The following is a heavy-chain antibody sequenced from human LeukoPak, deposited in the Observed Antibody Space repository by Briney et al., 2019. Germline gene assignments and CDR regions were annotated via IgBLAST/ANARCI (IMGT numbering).Heavy chain of an antibody. CDR1: GGSVSGYY. CDR2: INDSGST. D-gene: IGHD3-10*01. J-gene: IGHJ6*02. Sequence: PSETLSLTCAVYGGSVSGYYWSWIRQPPGKGLEWIGEINDSGSTNYNPSLKSRVTISVDTSKNQFSLKLSSVTAADTAVYYCARGTYGSGRTYYYGMDVWGRGTTVTVSS. V-gene: IGHV4-34*09. CDR3: ARGTYGSGRTYYYGMDV.